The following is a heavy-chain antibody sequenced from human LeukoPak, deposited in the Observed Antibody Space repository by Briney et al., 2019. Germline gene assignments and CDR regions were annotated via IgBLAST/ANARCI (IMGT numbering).Heavy chain of an antibody. CDR3: ARENWAPYG. CDR1: GFTFTKYW. Sequence: GGSLRLSCAASGFTFTKYWMTWVRQAPGKGLEWVANIKQDGSERNYVDTVKGRFIISRDNAKNLLYLQMNSLRAEDTAVYYCARENWAPYGWGQGTLVTVSS. D-gene: IGHD7-27*01. V-gene: IGHV3-7*01. J-gene: IGHJ4*02. CDR2: IKQDGSER.